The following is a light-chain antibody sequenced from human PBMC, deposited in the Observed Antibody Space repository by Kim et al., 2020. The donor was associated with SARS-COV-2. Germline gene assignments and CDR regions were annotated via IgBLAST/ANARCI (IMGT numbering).Light chain of an antibody. Sequence: ASVGDRVTITCRARQSISSWLAWYQQKPGKAPKLLIYDASSLESGVPSRFSGSGSGTEFTLTISSLQPDDFATYYCQQYNSYSYTFGQGTKLEI. CDR2: DAS. V-gene: IGKV1-5*01. CDR3: QQYNSYSYT. CDR1: QSISSW. J-gene: IGKJ2*01.